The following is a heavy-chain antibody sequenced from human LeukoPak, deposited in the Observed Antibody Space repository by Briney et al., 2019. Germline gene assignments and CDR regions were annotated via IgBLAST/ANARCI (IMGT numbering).Heavy chain of an antibody. CDR1: GYTFTSYG. CDR3: ARGRVPAARGHNNWFDP. V-gene: IGHV1-8*02. CDR2: MNPNSGNT. Sequence: VASVKVSCKASGYTFTSYGINWVRQATGQGLEWMGWMNPNSGNTGYAQKFQGRVTMTRNTSISTAYMELSSLRSEDTAVYYCARGRVPAARGHNNWFDPWGQGTLVTVSS. D-gene: IGHD2-2*01. J-gene: IGHJ5*02.